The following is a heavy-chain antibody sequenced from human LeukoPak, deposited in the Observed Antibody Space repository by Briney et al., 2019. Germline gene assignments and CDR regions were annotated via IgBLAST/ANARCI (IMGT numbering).Heavy chain of an antibody. CDR1: GTTFSNYA. J-gene: IGHJ4*02. Sequence: GGSLRLSCVASGTTFSNYAVSWVRQAPEKGLDWVSVISGSAHKIRYADSVKGRFTISRDNSENIVYLQMNNLRVEDTAVYYCAGRPTGYSSGYIHWGQGTLVTVSS. CDR2: ISGSAHKI. V-gene: IGHV3-23*01. CDR3: AGRPTGYSSGYIH. D-gene: IGHD5-18*01.